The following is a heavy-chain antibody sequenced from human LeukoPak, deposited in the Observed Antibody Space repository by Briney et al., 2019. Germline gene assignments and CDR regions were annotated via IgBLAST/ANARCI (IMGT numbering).Heavy chain of an antibody. V-gene: IGHV4-59*08. Sequence: SETRSLTCTVAGGSIDSYYWSWIRQSPGKLLEWIGFIFYSGSTNYNPSLKSRVTISVDTSKNQFSLRLSSVTAADTAVYYCARHPSAQSSFDSWGQGTLVTVSS. CDR1: GGSIDSYY. CDR3: ARHPSAQSSFDS. CDR2: IFYSGST. J-gene: IGHJ4*02.